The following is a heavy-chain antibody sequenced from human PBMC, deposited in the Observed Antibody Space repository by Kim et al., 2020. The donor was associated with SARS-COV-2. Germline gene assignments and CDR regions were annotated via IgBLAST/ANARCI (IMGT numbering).Heavy chain of an antibody. CDR3: ARGQSSGGSWARI. Sequence: SETLSLTCAVYGGSFSGYYWSWIRQPPGKGLEWIGEINHSGSTNYNPSLKSRVTISVDTSKNQFSLKLSSVTAADTAVYYCARGQSSGGSWARIWGQGTLVTVSS. CDR2: INHSGST. CDR1: GGSFSGYY. J-gene: IGHJ4*02. D-gene: IGHD2-15*01. V-gene: IGHV4-34*01.